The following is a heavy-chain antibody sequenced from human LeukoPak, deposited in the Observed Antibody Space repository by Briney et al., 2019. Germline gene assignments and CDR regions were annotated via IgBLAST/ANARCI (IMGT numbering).Heavy chain of an antibody. D-gene: IGHD6-19*01. CDR1: GGSISSSSYY. Sequence: SETLSLTCTVSGGSISSSSYYWGWIRQPPGKGLEWIGSIYYSGGTYYNPSLKSRVTISVDTSKNQFSLKLSSVTAADTAVYYCAREEAVAGTNGGSYYYYYGMDVWGQGTTVTVSS. V-gene: IGHV4-39*07. CDR3: AREEAVAGTNGGSYYYYYGMDV. CDR2: IYYSGGT. J-gene: IGHJ6*02.